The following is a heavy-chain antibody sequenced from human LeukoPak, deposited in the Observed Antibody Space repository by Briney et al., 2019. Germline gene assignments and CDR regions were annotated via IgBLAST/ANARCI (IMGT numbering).Heavy chain of an antibody. J-gene: IGHJ6*03. CDR1: GNSFSNYW. D-gene: IGHD6-13*01. Sequence: GESLKISCKGSGNSFSNYWIGWVRQLPGRGLEWMGIIYPGDSGTRYSPSFQGQVTISADKSISTAYLQWSSLKASDTAMYYCARHGIAAAGRYQANYYYYYMDVWGKGTTVTISS. CDR2: IYPGDSGT. V-gene: IGHV5-51*01. CDR3: ARHGIAAAGRYQANYYYYYMDV.